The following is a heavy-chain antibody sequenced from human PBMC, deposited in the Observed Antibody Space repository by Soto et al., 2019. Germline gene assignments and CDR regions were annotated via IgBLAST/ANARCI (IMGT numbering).Heavy chain of an antibody. D-gene: IGHD3-3*01. V-gene: IGHV2-5*01. J-gene: IGHJ4*02. CDR1: GFSLSTIGGG. Sequence: QIPLKESVPTLGKPPQTLTLTSTFSGFSLSTIGGGVGWIRQPPGKALEWLALIYWNDDKGYSPSLKTRLTITKDTSKNQVVLTMTNMDPVDTATYYCAHSSITIFGVVVTPFDYWGQGTLVTVSS. CDR3: AHSSITIFGVVVTPFDY. CDR2: IYWNDDK.